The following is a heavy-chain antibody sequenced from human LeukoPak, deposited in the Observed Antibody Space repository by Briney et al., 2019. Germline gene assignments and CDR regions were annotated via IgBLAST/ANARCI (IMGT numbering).Heavy chain of an antibody. CDR2: INEDASTI. CDR3: VRDLILVWTPGDDFDH. V-gene: IGHV3-74*03. J-gene: IGHJ4*02. CDR1: GFTLSRYW. D-gene: IGHD3-16*01. Sequence: GGSLRLSCVASGFTLSRYWMHWVRQVPGKGLEWVSRINEDASTITYADSVKGRFTISRDNAKNTLYLQMNSLRAEDTAVYFCVRDLILVWTPGDDFDHWGQGTLITVSS.